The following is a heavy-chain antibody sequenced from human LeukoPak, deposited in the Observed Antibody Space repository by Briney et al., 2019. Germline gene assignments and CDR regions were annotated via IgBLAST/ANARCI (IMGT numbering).Heavy chain of an antibody. J-gene: IGHJ3*02. Sequence: ASVKVSCKASGDTFTSYAMHWVRQAPGQRLEWMGWINAGNGNTKYSQKFQGRVTITRDTSASTAYMELSSLGSEDTAVYYCARVDGVTPDAFDIWGQGTMVTVSS. D-gene: IGHD3-3*01. CDR3: ARVDGVTPDAFDI. V-gene: IGHV1-3*01. CDR1: GDTFTSYA. CDR2: INAGNGNT.